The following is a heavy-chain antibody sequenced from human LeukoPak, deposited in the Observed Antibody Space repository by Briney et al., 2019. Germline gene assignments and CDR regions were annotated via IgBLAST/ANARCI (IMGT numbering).Heavy chain of an antibody. D-gene: IGHD3-3*01. CDR3: ARVRGMEWLKDYYYMDV. CDR1: GGSISSSNW. Sequence: SGTLSLTCAVSGGSISSSNWWSWVRQPPGKGLEWIGEIYHSGSTNYNPSLKSRVTMSVDTSKNQFSLKLSSVTAADTAVYYCARVRGMEWLKDYYYMDVWGKGTTVTVSS. V-gene: IGHV4-4*02. J-gene: IGHJ6*03. CDR2: IYHSGST.